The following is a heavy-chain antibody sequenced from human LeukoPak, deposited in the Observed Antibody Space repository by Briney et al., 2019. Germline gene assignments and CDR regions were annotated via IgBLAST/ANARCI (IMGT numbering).Heavy chain of an antibody. Sequence: GGSLRLSCAASGFTFTSYSMSWVRQAPGKGLEWVSGTSDRGDYTYYADSVKGRFTISRDNSKSTLYLQMNSLRAEDTALYFCAKKAQYNGNYPLDYWGQGTLVTVSS. V-gene: IGHV3-23*01. J-gene: IGHJ4*02. CDR3: AKKAQYNGNYPLDY. CDR1: GFTFTSYS. CDR2: TSDRGDYT. D-gene: IGHD1-26*01.